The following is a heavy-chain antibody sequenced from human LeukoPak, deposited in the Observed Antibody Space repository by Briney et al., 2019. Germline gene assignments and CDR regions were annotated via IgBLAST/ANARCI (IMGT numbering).Heavy chain of an antibody. Sequence: VKVSCKASGYTFTSYDINWVRQATGQGLEWMGWMNPNSGNTGYAQKFQGRVTMTRNTSISTAYMELSSLRSEDTAVYYCARVDSSGYFPDYWGQGTLVTVSS. CDR2: MNPNSGNT. J-gene: IGHJ4*02. CDR1: GYTFTSYD. CDR3: ARVDSSGYFPDY. D-gene: IGHD3-22*01. V-gene: IGHV1-8*01.